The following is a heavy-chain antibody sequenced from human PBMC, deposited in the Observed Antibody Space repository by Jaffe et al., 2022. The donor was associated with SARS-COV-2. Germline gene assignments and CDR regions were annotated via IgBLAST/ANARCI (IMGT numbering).Heavy chain of an antibody. CDR2: ISAYNGNT. J-gene: IGHJ6*02. CDR3: ARVLGYCSGGSCYLTYYYYYGMDV. CDR1: GYTFTSYG. D-gene: IGHD2-15*01. Sequence: QVQLVQSGAEVKKPGASVKVSCKASGYTFTSYGISWVRQAPGQGLEWMGWISAYNGNTNYAQKLQGRVTMTTDTSTSTAYMELRSLRSDDTAVYYCARVLGYCSGGSCYLTYYYYYGMDVWGQGTTVTVSS. V-gene: IGHV1-18*01.